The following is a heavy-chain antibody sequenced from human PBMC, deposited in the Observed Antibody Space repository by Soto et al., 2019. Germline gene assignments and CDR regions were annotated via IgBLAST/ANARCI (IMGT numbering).Heavy chain of an antibody. V-gene: IGHV2-5*02. Sequence: QITLKESGPTLVKPTQTLTLTCTFSGLSIRTSGVGVGWIRQPPGKALEWLALVYWDDDKRYSPSLKNRLTITKDTSTNQVVLTMTNMDPADTARDCCALSHVLLSVDFDSWGQGTLVSVSS. CDR3: ALSHVLLSVDFDS. J-gene: IGHJ4*02. D-gene: IGHD2-15*01. CDR1: GLSIRTSGVG. CDR2: VYWDDDK.